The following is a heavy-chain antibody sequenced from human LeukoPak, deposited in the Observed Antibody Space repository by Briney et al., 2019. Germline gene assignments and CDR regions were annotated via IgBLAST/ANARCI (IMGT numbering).Heavy chain of an antibody. Sequence: PSETLSLTCTVSGGSISSYYWSWIRQPPGKGLEWIGYIYYSGSTYYNPSLKSRVTISVDTSKNQFSLNLSSVTAADTAVYYCARGQGTVTTHWGQGTLVTVSS. CDR2: IYYSGST. J-gene: IGHJ4*02. CDR3: ARGQGTVTTH. D-gene: IGHD4-11*01. CDR1: GGSISSYY. V-gene: IGHV4-59*12.